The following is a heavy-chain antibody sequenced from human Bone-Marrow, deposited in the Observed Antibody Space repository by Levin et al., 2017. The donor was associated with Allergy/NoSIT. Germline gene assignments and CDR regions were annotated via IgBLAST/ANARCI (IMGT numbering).Heavy chain of an antibody. D-gene: IGHD6-13*01. CDR1: GYTFTGYY. CDR3: ARDQLGVGSSWYFDY. CDR2: INPNSGGT. V-gene: IGHV1-2*02. J-gene: IGHJ4*02. Sequence: ASVKVSCKASGYTFTGYYMHWVRQAPGQGLEWMGWINPNSGGTNYAQKFQGRVTMTRDTSISTAYMELSRLRSDDTAVYYCARDQLGVGSSWYFDYWGQGTLVTVSS.